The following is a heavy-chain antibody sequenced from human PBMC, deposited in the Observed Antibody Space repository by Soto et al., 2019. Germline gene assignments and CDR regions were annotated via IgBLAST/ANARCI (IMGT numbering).Heavy chain of an antibody. J-gene: IGHJ5*02. CDR3: AREAYTYYDFWSGYYGSAVKPGWFDP. D-gene: IGHD3-3*01. CDR1: GGSISSYY. V-gene: IGHV4-59*01. Sequence: QVQLQESGPGLVKPSETLSLTCTVSGGSISSYYWSWIRQPPGKGLEWIGYIYYSGGTNYNPSLKSRVTLSVDTSKNQFSLKLSSVTAADTAVYYCAREAYTYYDFWSGYYGSAVKPGWFDPWGQGTLVTVSS. CDR2: IYYSGGT.